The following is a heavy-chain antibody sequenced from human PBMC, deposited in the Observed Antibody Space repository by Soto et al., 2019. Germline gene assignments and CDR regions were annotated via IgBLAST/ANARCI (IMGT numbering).Heavy chain of an antibody. Sequence: GESLKISCKTSGYSFTDYLIAWVRQMPGKGLEWMGLIYPGHSDTRYSPSFQGQVTISADKSISTAYLQWSSLKASDTAMYYCARQRDIVLDIWGQGTMVTVSS. V-gene: IGHV5-51*01. CDR1: GYSFTDYL. CDR2: IYPGHSDT. D-gene: IGHD2-8*02. CDR3: ARQRDIVLDI. J-gene: IGHJ3*02.